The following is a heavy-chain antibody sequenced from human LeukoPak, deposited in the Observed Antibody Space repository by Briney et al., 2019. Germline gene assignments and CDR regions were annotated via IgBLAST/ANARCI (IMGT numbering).Heavy chain of an antibody. CDR1: GYIFTDYY. D-gene: IGHD1-26*01. CDR2: IDCDSGGK. Sequence: ASVKVSCKASGYIFTDYYIHWVRQAPGQGLEWRGWIDCDSGGKNFAPKFQGRVTMVRDPSTSTAYMELSRLRSDDTAVYYCARIVGDAAGTFAFNIWGQGTKVTVSS. CDR3: ARIVGDAAGTFAFNI. J-gene: IGHJ3*02. V-gene: IGHV1-2*02.